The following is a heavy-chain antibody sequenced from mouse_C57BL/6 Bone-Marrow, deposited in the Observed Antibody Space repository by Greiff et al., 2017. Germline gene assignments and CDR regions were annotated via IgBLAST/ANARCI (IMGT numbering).Heavy chain of an antibody. J-gene: IGHJ3*01. Sequence: EVHLVEPGGGLVQPGGSLKLSCAASGFTFSDYGMAWVRQAPRKGPEWVAFISNLAYSIYYANTVTGRFTISRENAKNTLYLEMSSLRSEDTAMYYCARNDYLAYWGQGTLVTVSA. CDR3: ARNDYLAY. CDR1: GFTFSDYG. D-gene: IGHD2-4*01. V-gene: IGHV5-15*01. CDR2: ISNLAYSI.